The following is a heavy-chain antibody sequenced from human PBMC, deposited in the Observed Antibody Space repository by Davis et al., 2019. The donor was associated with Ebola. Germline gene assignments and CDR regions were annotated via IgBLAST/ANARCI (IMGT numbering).Heavy chain of an antibody. J-gene: IGHJ4*02. D-gene: IGHD3-16*01. CDR1: GYTFTNYY. V-gene: IGHV1-46*01. CDR2: INPNDGRT. CDR3: ARVWDGGPAY. Sequence: AASVKVSCKASGYTFTNYYMHWVRQAPGQGLEWMGMINPNDGRTIYAQKFQGRVTVTRDTSTTTAYMELSSLRSEDTAVYYCARVWDGGPAYWGQGTLITVSS.